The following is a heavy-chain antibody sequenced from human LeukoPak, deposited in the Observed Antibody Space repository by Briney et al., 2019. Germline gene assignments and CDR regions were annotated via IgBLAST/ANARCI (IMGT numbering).Heavy chain of an antibody. Sequence: SETLSLTCAVSGYSISGGYYWGWIRQPPGKGLEWIGSIYHSGSTYYNPSLKSGVSISVDTSKNQFSLKLSSVTAADTAVYYCARHASMVGWFDSWGQGTLVTVSS. CDR2: IYHSGST. J-gene: IGHJ5*01. CDR3: ARHASMVGWFDS. V-gene: IGHV4-38-2*01. D-gene: IGHD4/OR15-4a*01. CDR1: GYSISGGYY.